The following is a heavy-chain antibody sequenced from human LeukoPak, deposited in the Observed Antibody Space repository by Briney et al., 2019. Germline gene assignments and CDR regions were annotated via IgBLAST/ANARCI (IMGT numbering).Heavy chain of an antibody. J-gene: IGHJ4*02. Sequence: IGYIYYSGSTNYNPSLKSRVTISVDTSKNQFSLKLSSVTAADTAVYYCARGIWAYYFDYWGQGTLVTVSS. CDR2: IYYSGST. V-gene: IGHV4-59*09. D-gene: IGHD7-27*01. CDR3: ARGIWAYYFDY.